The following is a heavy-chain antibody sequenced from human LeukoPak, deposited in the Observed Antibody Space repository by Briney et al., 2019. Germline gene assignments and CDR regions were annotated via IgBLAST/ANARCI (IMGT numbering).Heavy chain of an antibody. Sequence: GGSLRLSCTASGFTFSSYGMYWVRQAPGKGLEWVAVISFDGTSQYYADSVKGRFTISRDNSKNTLYLQMNSLRTEDTAVYFCATSLEITLVRGVIIAPWNYWGQGTLVTVSS. V-gene: IGHV3-30*03. CDR2: ISFDGTSQ. J-gene: IGHJ4*02. CDR1: GFTFSSYG. CDR3: ATSLEITLVRGVIIAPWNY. D-gene: IGHD3-10*01.